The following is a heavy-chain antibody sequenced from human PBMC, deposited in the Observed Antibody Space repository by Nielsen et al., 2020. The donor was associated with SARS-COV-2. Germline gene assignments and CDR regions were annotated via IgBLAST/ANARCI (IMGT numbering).Heavy chain of an antibody. CDR3: KHYYDMDV. CDR2: IRSKTNNYET. D-gene: IGHD2-21*01. CDR1: GFTFGDAI. J-gene: IGHJ6*02. V-gene: IGHV3-73*01. Sequence: GALKISCAASGFTFGDAIIHWVRQASGKGLEWVGRIRSKTNNYETSYAASVKGRFTIFRDESKNMAYLQMSRLKTDDTAVYYCKHYYDMDVWGQGTTVTVSS.